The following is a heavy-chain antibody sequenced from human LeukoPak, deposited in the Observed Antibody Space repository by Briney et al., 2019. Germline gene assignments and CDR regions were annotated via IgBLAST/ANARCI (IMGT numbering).Heavy chain of an antibody. Sequence: GGSLRLSCAASGFTFSTYWMSWVRQAPGKGLEWVANINQDGSEKYYVDSVKGRFTISRDNAKDSLYLQMSSLRAEDTAIFYCARADYNSVDYWGQGTLVTVSS. V-gene: IGHV3-7*01. J-gene: IGHJ4*02. D-gene: IGHD4-11*01. CDR1: GFTFSTYW. CDR2: INQDGSEK. CDR3: ARADYNSVDY.